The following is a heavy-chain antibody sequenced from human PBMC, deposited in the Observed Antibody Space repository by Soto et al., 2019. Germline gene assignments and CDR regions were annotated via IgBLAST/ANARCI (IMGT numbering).Heavy chain of an antibody. V-gene: IGHV4-59*08. CDR3: ARHNYGSGSTYFDY. CDR1: GGSISSYY. D-gene: IGHD3-10*01. Sequence: SETLTLTCTVSGGSISSYYWSWIRQPPGKGLEWIGYIYYSGSTNYNPSLKSRVTISVDTSKNQFPLKLNSMTAADTAVYYCARHNYGSGSTYFDYWGQGTLVTVSS. CDR2: IYYSGST. J-gene: IGHJ4*02.